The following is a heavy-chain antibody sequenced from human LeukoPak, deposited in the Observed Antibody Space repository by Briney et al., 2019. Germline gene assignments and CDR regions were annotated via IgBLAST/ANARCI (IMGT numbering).Heavy chain of an antibody. V-gene: IGHV3-7*03. J-gene: IGHJ3*02. D-gene: IGHD3-10*01. CDR1: GFTFSSYW. CDR3: AKDGPGRGVAYDAFDI. Sequence: PGGSLRLSCAASGFTFSSYWMSWVRQAPGKGLEWVANIKQDGSEKYYVDSVKGRFTISRDNSKNTLYLQMNSLRAEDTAVYYCAKDGPGRGVAYDAFDIWGQGTMVTVSS. CDR2: IKQDGSEK.